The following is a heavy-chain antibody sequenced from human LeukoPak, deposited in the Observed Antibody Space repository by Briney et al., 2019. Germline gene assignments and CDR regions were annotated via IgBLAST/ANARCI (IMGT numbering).Heavy chain of an antibody. J-gene: IGHJ6*03. CDR3: ADDFWSDYYYMDV. V-gene: IGHV3-23*01. D-gene: IGHD3-3*01. CDR2: ISGNVGST. Sequence: GGSLRLSCAASGFTFSSYAMSWVRQAPGKGLEWVAAISGNVGSTNYAHTVKGRFTITRDNSKNTLYLQMNSLRAEDTAVYYCADDFWSDYYYMDVWGKGTTVTVSS. CDR1: GFTFSSYA.